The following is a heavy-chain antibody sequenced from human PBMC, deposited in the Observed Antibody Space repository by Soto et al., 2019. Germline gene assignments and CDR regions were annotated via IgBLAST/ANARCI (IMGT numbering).Heavy chain of an antibody. CDR3: ERNFVSDGIVEGGDYYYYMDV. CDR1: GGSISSSSYY. Sequence: SETLSLTCTVSGGSISSSSYYWGWIRQPPGKGLEWIGSIYYSGSTYYNPSLKSRVTISVDTSKNQFSLKLSSVTAADTAVYYCERNFVSDGIVEGGDYYYYMDVWCKGITVTVS. CDR2: IYYSGST. V-gene: IGHV4-39*01. J-gene: IGHJ6*03. D-gene: IGHD2-15*01.